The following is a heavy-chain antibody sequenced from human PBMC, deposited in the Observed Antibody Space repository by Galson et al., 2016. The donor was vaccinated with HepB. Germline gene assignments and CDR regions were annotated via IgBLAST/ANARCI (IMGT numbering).Heavy chain of an antibody. D-gene: IGHD6-19*01. Sequence: SVKVSCKASGYIFTSYYMHWVRQAPGQGLEWMGKINPSGGSTNYAHRFQGRVTMTRDTSTSTVYMDLSSLRSEDTAVYYCAREITVAGYYLDYWGQGTLVTVSS. J-gene: IGHJ4*02. CDR1: GYIFTSYY. CDR2: INPSGGST. V-gene: IGHV1-46*03. CDR3: AREITVAGYYLDY.